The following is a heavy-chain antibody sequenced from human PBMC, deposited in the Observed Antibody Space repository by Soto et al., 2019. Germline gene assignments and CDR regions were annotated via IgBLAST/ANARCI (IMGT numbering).Heavy chain of an antibody. D-gene: IGHD3-16*01. V-gene: IGHV1-18*01. CDR2: INVYNGNT. CDR3: AMVDVYVTPSPQDV. Sequence: ASVKVSCKASGYSFTRYGIGWARQAPGQGLERMGWINVYNGNTNYAQNLQGRLTLTTDTSTTTAYIELRSLRSNDTAIYYCAMVDVYVTPSPQDVWGQGTTVTVSS. CDR1: GYSFTRYG. J-gene: IGHJ6*02.